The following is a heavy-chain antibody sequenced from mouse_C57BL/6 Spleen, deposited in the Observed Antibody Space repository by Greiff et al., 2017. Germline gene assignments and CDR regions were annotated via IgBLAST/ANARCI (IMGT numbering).Heavy chain of an antibody. CDR3: ARELTGTMRALYFDY. Sequence: EVQVVESGGGLVKPGGSLKLSCAASGFTFSSYAMSWVRQTPEKRLEWVATISDGGSYTYYPDNVKGRFTISRDNAKNNLYLQMSHLKSEDTAMYYCARELTGTMRALYFDYWGQGTTLTVSS. CDR2: ISDGGSYT. CDR1: GFTFSSYA. D-gene: IGHD4-1*01. V-gene: IGHV5-4*01. J-gene: IGHJ2*01.